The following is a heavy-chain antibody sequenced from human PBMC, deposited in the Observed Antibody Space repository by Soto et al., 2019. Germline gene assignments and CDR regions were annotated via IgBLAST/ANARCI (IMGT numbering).Heavy chain of an antibody. CDR2: IYYSGRT. CDR3: ARSIPIVVVVAATGGRFDP. Sequence: QVQLQESGPRLVKPSQTLSLTCTVSGGSISSGGYYWSWIRQHPGKGLEWIGYIYYSGRTYYNPSLQSRVTLLADTSKSQFSLKLTCVTAADTAVYYCARSIPIVVVVAATGGRFDPWGQGTLVTVSS. V-gene: IGHV4-31*03. D-gene: IGHD2-15*01. CDR1: GGSISSGGYY. J-gene: IGHJ5*02.